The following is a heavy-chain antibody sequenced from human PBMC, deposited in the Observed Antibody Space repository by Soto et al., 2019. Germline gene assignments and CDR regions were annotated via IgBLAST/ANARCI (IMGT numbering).Heavy chain of an antibody. V-gene: IGHV3-15*01. CDR1: GFTFSNAW. CDR3: TAPIGYGDYGDX. J-gene: IGHJ4*02. Sequence: PGGSLRLSCTASGFTFSNAWMSWVRQAPGKGLEWVGRIKSKTDGGTTDYAAPVKGRFTISRDDSKNTLYLQMNSLKTEDTAVYYCTAPIGYGDYGDXWGQGTLVTVSS. CDR2: IKSKTDGGTT. D-gene: IGHD4-17*01.